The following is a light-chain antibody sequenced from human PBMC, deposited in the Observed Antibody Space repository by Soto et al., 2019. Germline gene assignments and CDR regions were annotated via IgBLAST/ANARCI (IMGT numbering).Light chain of an antibody. CDR2: DAY. CDR1: QFVSTR. Sequence: LTQSQATLSAFPGERVPLTFRASQFVSTRLAWYQQRPGQVPRLLIYDAYTRALGISARFSGSGSGTEFTLTISSLQSEDFALYYCQEYFQWPPGMFGPGTKVDIK. CDR3: QEYFQWPPGM. J-gene: IGKJ1*01. V-gene: IGKV3-15*01.